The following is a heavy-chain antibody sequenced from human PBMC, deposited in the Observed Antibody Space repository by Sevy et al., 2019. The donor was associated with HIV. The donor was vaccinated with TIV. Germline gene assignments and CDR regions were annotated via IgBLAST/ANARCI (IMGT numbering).Heavy chain of an antibody. V-gene: IGHV3-48*01. J-gene: IGHJ5*02. Sequence: GGSLRLSCAASGFTFSSYSMNWVRQAPGKGLEWVSYISSSSSTIYYADSVKGRFTISRDNAKNSLYLQMNSLRAEDTAVYYCARGVFSSQYNWFDPWGQGTLVTVSS. CDR3: ARGVFSSQYNWFDP. D-gene: IGHD3-9*01. CDR1: GFTFSSYS. CDR2: ISSSSSTI.